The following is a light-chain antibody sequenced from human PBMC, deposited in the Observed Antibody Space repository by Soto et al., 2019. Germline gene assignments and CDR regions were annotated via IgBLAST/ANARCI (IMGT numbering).Light chain of an antibody. Sequence: QSALTQPASVSGSPGQSVTISCTGTSSDVGAYNYVSRYQQHPGKAPKLMIYDVSNRPSGVSNRFSGSKSGNTASLTISGLQAEDEADYYCSSYTSTTTPLVFGTGTKLTVL. CDR3: SSYTSTTTPLV. CDR2: DVS. J-gene: IGLJ1*01. CDR1: SSDVGAYNY. V-gene: IGLV2-14*01.